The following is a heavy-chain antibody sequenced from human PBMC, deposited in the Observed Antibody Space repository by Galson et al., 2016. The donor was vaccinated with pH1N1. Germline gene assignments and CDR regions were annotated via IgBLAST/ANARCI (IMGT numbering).Heavy chain of an antibody. V-gene: IGHV6-1*01. Sequence: CAISGDSVSSNSAAWNWIRQSPSRGLEWLGRTYYRSKWYNDYAVSVNSRITINPDTSKNQFALQLNSVTPEDTAVYYCARAGIAAAGIRRDQYYFDYWGQGTLVTVSS. D-gene: IGHD6-13*01. CDR2: TYYRSKWYN. J-gene: IGHJ4*02. CDR3: ARAGIAAAGIRRDQYYFDY. CDR1: GDSVSSNSAA.